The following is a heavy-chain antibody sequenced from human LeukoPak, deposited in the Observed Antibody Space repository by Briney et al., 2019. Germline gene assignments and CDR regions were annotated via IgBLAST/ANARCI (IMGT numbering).Heavy chain of an antibody. D-gene: IGHD3-22*01. Sequence: GGSLRLSCAASGFTFSSYAMSWVRQAPGKGPVWVARINTDGSSLNYADSVKGRFTISRDNAKNTLYLQMNSLGAEDTAVYYCARRINYYDSSGYYYVRYFDSWGQGTLVAVSS. CDR3: ARRINYYDSSGYYYVRYFDS. V-gene: IGHV3-74*01. CDR2: INTDGSSL. CDR1: GFTFSSYA. J-gene: IGHJ4*02.